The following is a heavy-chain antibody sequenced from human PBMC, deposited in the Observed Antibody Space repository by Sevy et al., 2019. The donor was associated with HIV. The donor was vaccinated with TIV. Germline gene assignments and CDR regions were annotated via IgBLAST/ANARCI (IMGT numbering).Heavy chain of an antibody. Sequence: GGSLRLSCAASGFTFSSYWMSWVRQAPGKGLEWVANIKQDGSEKYYVHSVKGRFTISRDNAKNSLYLQMNSLRAEDTAVYYCARDVAPGYYYMDVWGKGTTVTVSS. V-gene: IGHV3-7*01. J-gene: IGHJ6*03. D-gene: IGHD2-15*01. CDR2: IKQDGSEK. CDR1: GFTFSSYW. CDR3: ARDVAPGYYYMDV.